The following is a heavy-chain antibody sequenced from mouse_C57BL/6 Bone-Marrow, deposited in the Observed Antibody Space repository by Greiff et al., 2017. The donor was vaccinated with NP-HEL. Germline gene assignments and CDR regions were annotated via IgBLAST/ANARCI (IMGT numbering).Heavy chain of an antibody. V-gene: IGHV14-4*01. J-gene: IGHJ2*01. CDR1: GFNIKDDY. CDR2: IDPENGDT. Sequence: EVHLVESGAELVRPGASVKLSCTASGFNIKDDYMHWVKQRPEQGLEWIGWIDPENGDTEYASKFQGKATITADTSSNTAYLQLSSLTSEDTAVYYCTNWDFDYWGQGTTLTVSS. D-gene: IGHD4-1*01. CDR3: TNWDFDY.